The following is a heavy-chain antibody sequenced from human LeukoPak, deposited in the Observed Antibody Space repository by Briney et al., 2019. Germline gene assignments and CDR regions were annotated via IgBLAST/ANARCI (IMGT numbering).Heavy chain of an antibody. J-gene: IGHJ4*02. CDR1: GYTLTELS. CDR3: ATDQGRYSGSPFDY. V-gene: IGHV1-24*01. Sequence: ASVKVSCKVSGYTLTELSMRWVRQAPGKGLEWMGGFDPEDGETIYAQKFQGRVTMTEDTSTDTAYMELSSLRSEDTAVYYCATDQGRYSGSPFDYWGQGTLVTVSS. CDR2: FDPEDGET. D-gene: IGHD1-26*01.